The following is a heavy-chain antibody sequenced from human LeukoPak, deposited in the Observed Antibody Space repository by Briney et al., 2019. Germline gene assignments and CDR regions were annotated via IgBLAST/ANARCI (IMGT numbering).Heavy chain of an antibody. V-gene: IGHV3-33*01. D-gene: IGHD6-19*01. CDR2: IWYDGSNK. J-gene: IGHJ4*02. CDR1: GFTFSSYG. CDR3: ARDASLAVAGTLDYFDY. Sequence: GGSLRLSCAASGFTFSSYGMPWVRQAPGKGLEWVAVIWYDGSNKYYADSVKGRFTISRDNSKNTLYLQMNSLRAEDTAVYYCARDASLAVAGTLDYFDYWGQGTLVTVSS.